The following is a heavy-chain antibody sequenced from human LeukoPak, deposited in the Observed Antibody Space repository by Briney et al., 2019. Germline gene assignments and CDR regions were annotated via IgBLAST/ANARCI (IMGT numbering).Heavy chain of an antibody. Sequence: AGGSLRLSCVASGFIVSSNYMSWVRQAPGKGLQWVSYISSSGTTKTYANSVKGRFTISRDIAKKSLNLQMNSLRAEDTAVYYCARESITIFGVVIDWGQGTLVTVSS. D-gene: IGHD3-3*01. CDR3: ARESITIFGVVID. CDR2: ISSSGTTK. V-gene: IGHV3-48*03. CDR1: GFIVSSNY. J-gene: IGHJ4*02.